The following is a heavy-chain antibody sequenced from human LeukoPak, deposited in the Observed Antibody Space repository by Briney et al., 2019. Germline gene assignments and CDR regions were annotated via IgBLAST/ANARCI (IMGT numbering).Heavy chain of an antibody. CDR1: GGSFTDYF. J-gene: IGHJ6*02. V-gene: IGHV4-34*01. Sequence: SETLSLTCDVFGGSFTDYFWTWIRQSPGKGLEWIGKINDYSGNTNYNPPLNSRVSISLEKSKNQFSLELRSVTAADTAVYYCARGRIAKIVVVHSFQYGMDVWGQGTTVTVSS. CDR3: ARGRIAKIVVVHSFQYGMDV. CDR2: INDYSGNT. D-gene: IGHD3-22*01.